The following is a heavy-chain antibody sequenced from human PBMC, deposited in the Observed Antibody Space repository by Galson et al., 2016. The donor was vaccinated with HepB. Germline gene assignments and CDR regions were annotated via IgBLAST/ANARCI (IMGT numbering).Heavy chain of an antibody. Sequence: QSGAEVKEPGESLRTSCQGSGYRLTDYWITWVRQVPGKGLQWMGRIDPDDSYTNYSPSFQGHVTISVDKSINTAYLQWSTLKASDTAIYYCARALEYGSRNYYDYYAMDVWGPGTTVIVSS. CDR2: IDPDDSYT. CDR3: ARALEYGSRNYYDYYAMDV. D-gene: IGHD4-17*01. CDR1: GYRLTDYW. V-gene: IGHV5-10-1*01. J-gene: IGHJ6*02.